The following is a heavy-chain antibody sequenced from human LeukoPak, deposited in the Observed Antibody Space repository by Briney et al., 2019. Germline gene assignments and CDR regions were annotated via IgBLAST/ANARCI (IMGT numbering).Heavy chain of an antibody. CDR3: ATDRPGTGRFYMDV. J-gene: IGHJ6*04. V-gene: IGHV3-48*04. CDR2: ISGSGGTI. Sequence: PGGSLRLSCAASGFTFSSYSMNWVRQAPGKGLERVSFISGSGGTIYYADSVKGRFTISRDNAKNSLYLQMNSLRAEDTAVYYCATDRPGTGRFYMDVWGKGTTVTVSS. D-gene: IGHD6-6*01. CDR1: GFTFSSYS.